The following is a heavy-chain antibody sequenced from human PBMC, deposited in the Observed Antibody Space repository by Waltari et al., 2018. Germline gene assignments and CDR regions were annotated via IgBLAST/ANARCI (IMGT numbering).Heavy chain of an antibody. Sequence: EVQLVGSGGGLVKPGGSLRLSCAASGFTFSSYTMNWVRQAPGKWLRLFSSISSGSSYLFYADAVKGRFTISRDNAKNSLYLQMNSLRVEDTAVYYCAREWGVMVGTAGYYFDYWGQGSLVTVSS. D-gene: IGHD3-9*01. CDR3: AREWGVMVGTAGYYFDY. CDR1: GFTFSSYT. J-gene: IGHJ4*02. V-gene: IGHV3-21*01. CDR2: ISSGSSYL.